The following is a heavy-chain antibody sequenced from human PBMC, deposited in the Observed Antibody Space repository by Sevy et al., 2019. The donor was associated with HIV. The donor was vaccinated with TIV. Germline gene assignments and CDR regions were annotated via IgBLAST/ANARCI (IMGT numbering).Heavy chain of an antibody. D-gene: IGHD3-22*01. V-gene: IGHV3-11*01. CDR1: GFIFSDYY. CDR3: AREHWYYDSSGYAGLDY. J-gene: IGHJ4*02. Sequence: GGSLRLSCVASGFIFSDYYMSWIRQAPGKGLEWVSSISSTSGSTIDYAESVKGRFTISRDNTKNSLSLQMNSLRVEDTAMYYCAREHWYYDSSGYAGLDYWGQGALVTVSS. CDR2: ISSTSGSTI.